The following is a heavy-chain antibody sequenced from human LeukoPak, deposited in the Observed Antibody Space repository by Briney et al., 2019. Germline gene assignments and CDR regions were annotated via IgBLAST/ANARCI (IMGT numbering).Heavy chain of an antibody. V-gene: IGHV4-4*02. Sequence: SGTLSLTCAVSGDSISSNNWWTWVRQPPGKGLEWIGEIYHIGSTNYNPSLKSRVTISVDKSKNQFSLKLSSVTAADTAVYYCARDTFLEWLPPQLVRGYMDVWGKGTTVTVSS. J-gene: IGHJ6*03. CDR1: GDSISSNNW. CDR3: ARDTFLEWLPPQLVRGYMDV. D-gene: IGHD3-3*01. CDR2: IYHIGST.